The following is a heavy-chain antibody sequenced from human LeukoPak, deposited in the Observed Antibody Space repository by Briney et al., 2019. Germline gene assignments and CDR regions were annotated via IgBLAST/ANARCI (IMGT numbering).Heavy chain of an antibody. J-gene: IGHJ4*02. Sequence: SETLSLTCTVSGGSISSYYWSWIRQPPGKGLEWIGYIYYSGSTNYNPSLKSRVTISVDTSKSQFSLKLSFVTAADTAVYYCARSAFKGRLYFDYWGQGTLVTVSS. CDR3: ARSAFKGRLYFDY. V-gene: IGHV4-59*01. D-gene: IGHD1-1*01. CDR1: GGSISSYY. CDR2: IYYSGST.